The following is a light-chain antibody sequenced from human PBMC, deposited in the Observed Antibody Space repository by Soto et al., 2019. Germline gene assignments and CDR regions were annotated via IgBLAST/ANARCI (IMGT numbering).Light chain of an antibody. CDR2: DVS. V-gene: IGKV3-15*01. Sequence: EIVMTQSPDTLSVSPGERATLTCRAGQGVTTNFAWYQQKSGQSPRLLIYDVSIRATGVPARFSATGSETDFTLTVNSLQSEDIAVYYCQQYHNWPVTFGGGTKVEIK. CDR1: QGVTTN. CDR3: QQYHNWPVT. J-gene: IGKJ4*01.